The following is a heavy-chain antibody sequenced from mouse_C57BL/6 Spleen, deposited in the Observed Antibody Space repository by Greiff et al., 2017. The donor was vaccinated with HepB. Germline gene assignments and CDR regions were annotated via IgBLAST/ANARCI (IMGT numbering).Heavy chain of an antibody. Sequence: EVQLVESGGGLVKPGGSLKLSCAASGFTFSSYTMSWVRQTPEKRLEWVATISGGGGNTYYPDSVKGRFPISRDNAKNTLYLQMSSLRSEDTALYYCARPPYDYDGFDYWGQGTTLTVSS. V-gene: IGHV5-9*01. D-gene: IGHD2-4*01. CDR1: GFTFSSYT. J-gene: IGHJ2*01. CDR3: ARPPYDYDGFDY. CDR2: ISGGGGNT.